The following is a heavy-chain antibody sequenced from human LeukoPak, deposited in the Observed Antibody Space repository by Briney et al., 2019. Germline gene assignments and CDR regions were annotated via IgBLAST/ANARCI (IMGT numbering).Heavy chain of an antibody. V-gene: IGHV4-34*01. CDR1: GGSFSGYF. CDR2: INHSGST. D-gene: IGHD2-15*01. CDR3: ARGYCSGGSCLHLDY. J-gene: IGHJ4*02. Sequence: SETLSLTCAVYGGSFSGYFWSWIRQPPGKGLEWIREINHSGSTNYNPSLKSRVTISVDTSKNHFSLKLSSVTAADTAVYYCARGYCSGGSCLHLDYWGQGTLVTVSS.